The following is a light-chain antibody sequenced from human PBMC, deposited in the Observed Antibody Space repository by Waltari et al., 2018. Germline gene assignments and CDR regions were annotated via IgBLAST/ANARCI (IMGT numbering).Light chain of an antibody. Sequence: QSALTQPASVSGSPGQSITISCPGTSSDVGSYNLFPWYQQHPGKAPKLMIHEVTERPSGVSNRFSGSKSGNTASLTISGLQAEDEADYYCCSYATSNTYVFGGGTNVTVL. J-gene: IGLJ1*01. V-gene: IGLV2-23*02. CDR2: EVT. CDR1: SSDVGSYNL. CDR3: CSYATSNTYV.